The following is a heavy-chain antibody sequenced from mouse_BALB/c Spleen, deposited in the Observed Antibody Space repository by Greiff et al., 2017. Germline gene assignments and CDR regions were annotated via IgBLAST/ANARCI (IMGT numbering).Heavy chain of an antibody. J-gene: IGHJ4*01. V-gene: IGHV1-9*01. CDR1: GYTFSSYW. Sequence: QVQLQQSGAELMKPGASVKISCKATGYTFSSYWIEWVKQRPGHGLEWIGEILPGSGSTNYNEKFKGKATFTADTSSNTAYMQLSSLTSEDSAVYYCARGGTRGAMDYWGQGTSVTGSS. D-gene: IGHD2-14*01. CDR2: ILPGSGST. CDR3: ARGGTRGAMDY.